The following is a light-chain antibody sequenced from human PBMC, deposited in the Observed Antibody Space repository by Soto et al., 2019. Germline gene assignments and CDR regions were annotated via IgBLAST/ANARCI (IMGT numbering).Light chain of an antibody. V-gene: IGLV1-40*01. CDR1: SSNVGAGYG. J-gene: IGLJ1*01. CDR2: EDT. Sequence: QAVVMQPPSVSRAPGQSVTISCTGTSSNVGAGYGVYWYQKLPGTAPKLLILEDTNRPSGLPDRFSASTSGISASLTITGLQAEDEADYYCQSYDTSLTYVFGTGTKLTVL. CDR3: QSYDTSLTYV.